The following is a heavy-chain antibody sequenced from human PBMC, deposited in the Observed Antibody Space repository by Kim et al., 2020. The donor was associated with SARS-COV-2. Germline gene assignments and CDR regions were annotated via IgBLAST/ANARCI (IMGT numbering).Heavy chain of an antibody. J-gene: IGHJ4*02. CDR1: GFTFSGSA. V-gene: IGHV3-73*01. CDR2: IRSKANSYAT. CDR3: TRHRGGSYAGGNFDY. Sequence: GGSLRLSCAASGFTFSGSAMHWVRQASGKGLEWVGRIRSKANSYATAYAASVKGRFTISRDDSKNTAYLQMNSLKTEDTAVYYCTRHRGGSYAGGNFDYWGQGTLVTVSS. D-gene: IGHD1-26*01.